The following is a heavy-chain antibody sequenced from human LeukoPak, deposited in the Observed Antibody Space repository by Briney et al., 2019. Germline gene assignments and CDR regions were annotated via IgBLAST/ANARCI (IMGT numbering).Heavy chain of an antibody. J-gene: IGHJ1*01. CDR2: LYYSGRT. Sequence: SETLSLTCSVSGDSISRSDSYWDWIRQPPGKGLEWIGTLYYSGRTYYSPSLKSRVTMSVDTSNNQFSLNLRSVTAADTAVYYCARRRYYDGSGYLEWGQGTLLSVSS. CDR3: ARRRYYDGSGYLE. V-gene: IGHV4-39*01. CDR1: GDSISRSDSY. D-gene: IGHD3-22*01.